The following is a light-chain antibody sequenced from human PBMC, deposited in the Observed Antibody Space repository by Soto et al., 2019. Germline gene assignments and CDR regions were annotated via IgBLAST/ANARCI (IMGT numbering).Light chain of an antibody. CDR2: SNN. V-gene: IGLV1-44*01. CDR3: AAWDDSLIGSNWV. Sequence: QSVLTQPPSASGTPGQRVTISCSGRSSNIGSNTVNWYQQLPGTAPKLLIYSNNQRPSGVPDRFSGSKSGTSASLAISGLQSEDEADYYCAAWDDSLIGSNWVFGGGTKLTVL. J-gene: IGLJ3*02. CDR1: SSNIGSNT.